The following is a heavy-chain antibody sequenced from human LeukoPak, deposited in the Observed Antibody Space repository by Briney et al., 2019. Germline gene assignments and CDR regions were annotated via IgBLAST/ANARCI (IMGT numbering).Heavy chain of an antibody. CDR3: ARRGYDSSGYYYSNWFDP. J-gene: IGHJ5*02. CDR2: ISAYNGNT. CDR1: GYTFTSYG. Sequence: ASVKVSRKASGYTFTSYGISCVRQAPGQGLEWMGWISAYNGNTNYAQKLQGRVTMTTDTSTSTAYMELRSLRSDDTAVYYCARRGYDSSGYYYSNWFDPWGQGTLVTVSS. V-gene: IGHV1-18*01. D-gene: IGHD3-22*01.